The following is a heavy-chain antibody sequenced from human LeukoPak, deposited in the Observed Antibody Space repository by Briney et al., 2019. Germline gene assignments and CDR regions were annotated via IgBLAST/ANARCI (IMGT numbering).Heavy chain of an antibody. J-gene: IGHJ4*02. V-gene: IGHV4-38-2*02. CDR2: IYHSGST. CDR3: ARDGEMATIENYFEY. Sequence: SETLSLTCTVSGYSIGSGYYWGWIRQPPGKGLEWIGSIYHSGSTYYNPSLKSRVTISVDTSKSQFSLQVSSVTAADTAIYYCARDGEMATIENYFEYWGQGILVTVSS. D-gene: IGHD5-24*01. CDR1: GYSIGSGYY.